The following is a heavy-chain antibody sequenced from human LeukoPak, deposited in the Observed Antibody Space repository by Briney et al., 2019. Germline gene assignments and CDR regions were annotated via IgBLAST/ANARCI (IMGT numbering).Heavy chain of an antibody. D-gene: IGHD2-21*02. CDR3: AKGMAYCGGDCSYTWFDP. CDR1: GFTFSNYG. V-gene: IGHV3-23*01. CDR2: ITASGGNT. J-gene: IGHJ5*02. Sequence: GGSLRLSCAASGFTFSNYGMSWVRQAPGRGLEWVSSITASGGNTYDADSVKGRFTISRDNSKNTLYLQMNNLRAEDTAVYWCAKGMAYCGGDCSYTWFDPWGQGTLVTVSS.